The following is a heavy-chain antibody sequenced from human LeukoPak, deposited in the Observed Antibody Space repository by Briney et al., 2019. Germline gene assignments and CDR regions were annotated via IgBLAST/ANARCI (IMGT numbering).Heavy chain of an antibody. CDR3: ASSIAARRVY. CDR2: IKHDGSEK. Sequence: GGSLRLSCAASGFTFSSYWMSWVRQAPGKGLEWVANIKHDGSEKYYVDSVKGRFTISRDNAKNSLYLQMDSLRAEDTAVYYCASSIAARRVYWGQGTLVTVSS. J-gene: IGHJ4*02. CDR1: GFTFSSYW. V-gene: IGHV3-7*01. D-gene: IGHD6-6*01.